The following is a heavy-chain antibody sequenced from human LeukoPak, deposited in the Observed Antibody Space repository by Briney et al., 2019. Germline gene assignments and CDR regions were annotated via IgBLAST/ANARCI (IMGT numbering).Heavy chain of an antibody. CDR3: AKDREPDDGYDIDS. Sequence: GGSLRLSCAASGFTFSSYALNWVRQAPGKGLEWVSYIRWSSSVIYYTDSVKGRFTISRDDAKNSLYLQMNSLRDEDTAIYYCAKDREPDDGYDIDSWGQGTLVTVSS. CDR1: GFTFSSYA. J-gene: IGHJ4*02. D-gene: IGHD5-12*01. V-gene: IGHV3-48*02. CDR2: IRWSSSVI.